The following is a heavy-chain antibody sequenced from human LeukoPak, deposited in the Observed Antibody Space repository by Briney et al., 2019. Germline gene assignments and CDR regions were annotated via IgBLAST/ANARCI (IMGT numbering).Heavy chain of an antibody. CDR1: GGSISSNSYY. D-gene: IGHD1-14*01. CDR3: ARRVRSADHRCDY. Sequence: SETLSLTCTVSGGSISSNSYYWGWIRQPPGKGLEWIGSIYYSGSTYYNPSLKSRVTISVDTSKNQFSLQVTSVTAADTAVYYCARRVRSADHRCDYWGQGTLVTVSS. CDR2: IYYSGST. V-gene: IGHV4-39*07. J-gene: IGHJ4*02.